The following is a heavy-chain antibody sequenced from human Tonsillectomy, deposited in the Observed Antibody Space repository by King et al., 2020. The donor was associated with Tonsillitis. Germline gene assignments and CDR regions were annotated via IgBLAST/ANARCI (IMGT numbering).Heavy chain of an antibody. J-gene: IGHJ3*02. D-gene: IGHD3-22*01. V-gene: IGHV4-39*01. CDR1: GGSISSSSYY. CDR2: IYYSGST. Sequence: LQLQESGPGLVKPSETLSLTCTDSGGSISSSSYYWGWIRQPPGKGLEWIGSIYYSGSTYYNPSLKSRVTISVDTSKNQFSLKLSSVTAADTAVYYCAHYDSSGYYYNIDAFDIWGQGTLVTVSS. CDR3: AHYDSSGYYYNIDAFDI.